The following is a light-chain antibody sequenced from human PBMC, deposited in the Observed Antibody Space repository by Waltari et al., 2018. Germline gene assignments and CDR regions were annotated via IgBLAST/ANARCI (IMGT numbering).Light chain of an antibody. CDR3: QQYDSLPYT. CDR1: QDISNY. J-gene: IGKJ2*01. CDR2: DAS. Sequence: DIQMTQSPSSLSASVGDRVTITCQASQDISNYLNWYQQKPGKAPKLLIYDASNLETGVPSRFSGSGSRTNFTFTISSLQPEDIATYYCQQYDSLPYTFGQGTKLEIK. V-gene: IGKV1-33*01.